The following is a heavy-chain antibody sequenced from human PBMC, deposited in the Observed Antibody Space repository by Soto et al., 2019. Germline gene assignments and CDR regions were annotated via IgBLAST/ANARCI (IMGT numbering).Heavy chain of an antibody. CDR3: AKDRPRGYYDYVWRYYGMDV. D-gene: IGHD3-16*01. CDR1: GFTFSSYG. J-gene: IGHJ6*02. Sequence: PGGSLRLSCAASGFTFSSYGMHWVRQAPGKGLEWVAVISYDGINKYYADSVKGRFTISRDNSKNTLYLQMNSLRAEDTAVYYCAKDRPRGYYDYVWRYYGMDVWGQGTTVTVSS. CDR2: ISYDGINK. V-gene: IGHV3-30*18.